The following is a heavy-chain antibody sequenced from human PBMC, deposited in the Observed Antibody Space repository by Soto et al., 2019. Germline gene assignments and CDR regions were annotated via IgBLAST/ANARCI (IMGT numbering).Heavy chain of an antibody. CDR1: GYTFTDYW. CDR3: ARAGRGVVEQAATPEYYYYYGMDV. D-gene: IGHD2-2*01. Sequence: GESLKISCKGSGYTFTDYWMGLVRQLPGKGLEWMGISYPGDSDTIYSPSFQGQVTITADKSTSTAYLQMNSLRAEETAVYYCARAGRGVVEQAATPEYYYYYGMDVWGQGTTVTVSS. J-gene: IGHJ6*02. V-gene: IGHV5-51*01. CDR2: SYPGDSDT.